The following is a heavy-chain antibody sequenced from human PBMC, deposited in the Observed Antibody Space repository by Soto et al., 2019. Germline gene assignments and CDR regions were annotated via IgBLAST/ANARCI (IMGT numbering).Heavy chain of an antibody. V-gene: IGHV3-9*01. Sequence: EVQLVESGGGLVQPGRSLRLSCEVSGFTFDDYAMHWVRQAPGKGLEWVSGISWNSGIIGYADSVKGRFTISRDNAKNSLYLQMNSLRAEDTALYYCANGLSMTTMSDYWGQGTLVTVSS. CDR2: ISWNSGII. CDR3: ANGLSMTTMSDY. CDR1: GFTFDDYA. J-gene: IGHJ4*02. D-gene: IGHD4-4*01.